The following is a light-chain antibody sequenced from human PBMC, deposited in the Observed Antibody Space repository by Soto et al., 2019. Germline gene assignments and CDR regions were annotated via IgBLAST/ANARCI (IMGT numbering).Light chain of an antibody. CDR1: QSISIW. CDR3: QQYNSSPWA. CDR2: KAS. Sequence: DIQMTQSPSTLSASVGDRVTITCRASQSISIWLAWYQQKPGKDPKLLIYKASSLESGVPSRFSGSGSGTDFTLTINSMQPDDFATYYCQQYNSSPWAFGQGTKVEIK. V-gene: IGKV1-5*03. J-gene: IGKJ1*01.